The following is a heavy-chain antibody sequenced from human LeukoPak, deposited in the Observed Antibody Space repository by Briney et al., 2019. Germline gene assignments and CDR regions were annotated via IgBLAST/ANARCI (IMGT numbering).Heavy chain of an antibody. D-gene: IGHD3-22*01. CDR1: GGSISSGGYY. CDR2: IYYSGST. Sequence: SETLSLTCTVSGGSISSGGYYWSWIRQHPGKGLEWIGYIYYSGSTYYNPSLKSRVTISLGTSEHQFSLKLTSVTAADTAVYYCTRDPGDNSSGMDYWGQGTLVTVSS. CDR3: TRDPGDNSSGMDY. V-gene: IGHV4-31*03. J-gene: IGHJ4*02.